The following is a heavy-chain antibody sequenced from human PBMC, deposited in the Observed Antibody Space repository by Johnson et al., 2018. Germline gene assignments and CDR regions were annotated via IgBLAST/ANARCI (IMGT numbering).Heavy chain of an antibody. CDR1: GFTFSDYG. D-gene: IGHD1-26*01. Sequence: QVRLVESGGGVVQPGGSLRLSCAASGFTFSDYGMHWVRQAPGKGVEWGAVISFNGRLTYYADPVMDRFTISSDNFRNTLFLQMTSLRAEDTAVYFCAEEETPRVGDGMDVWGQGTAVSVSS. V-gene: IGHV3-30*18. CDR3: AEEETPRVGDGMDV. J-gene: IGHJ6*02. CDR2: ISFNGRLT.